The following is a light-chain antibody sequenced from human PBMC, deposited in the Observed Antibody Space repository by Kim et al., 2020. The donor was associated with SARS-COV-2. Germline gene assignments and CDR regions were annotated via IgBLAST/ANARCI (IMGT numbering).Light chain of an antibody. V-gene: IGKV3D-20*01. CDR3: QQYGSSLYT. Sequence: PPGEIATLSCGASQVVSSSYLGGYQQKPGLAPRLLIYDASSRATGIPDRFSGSGFGTDFTLTISRLEPEDFAVYYWQQYGSSLYTFGQGTKLEI. J-gene: IGKJ2*01. CDR1: QVVSSSY. CDR2: DAS.